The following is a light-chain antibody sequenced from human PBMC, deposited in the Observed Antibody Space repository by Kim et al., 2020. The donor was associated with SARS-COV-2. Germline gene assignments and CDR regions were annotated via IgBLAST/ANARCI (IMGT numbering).Light chain of an antibody. CDR1: SSDVGGFNS. J-gene: IGLJ2*01. V-gene: IGLV2-8*01. CDR3: SSYAGSDNVV. Sequence: QSALTQPPSASGSPGQSVTISCTGTSSDVGGFNSVSWYQQHPGKAPKRMIYDVTKRPSGVPDRFSGSKSGNTASLTVSGLQAEDEADYYCSSYAGSDNVVFGGGTKVTVL. CDR2: DVT.